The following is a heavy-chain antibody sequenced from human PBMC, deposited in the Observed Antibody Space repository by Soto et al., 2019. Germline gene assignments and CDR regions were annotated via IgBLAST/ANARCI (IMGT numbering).Heavy chain of an antibody. J-gene: IGHJ4*02. Sequence: ASVKVSCKTSGYTFARYYMHWVRQAPGQGLEWMGIINPSGGSTSYAQKFQGRLTMTKDTSTSSVYMELSSLTSEDTAMYYCARDFVEVPSALYYFDYWGQGSLVTVSS. CDR2: INPSGGST. D-gene: IGHD2-2*01. CDR1: GYTFARYY. V-gene: IGHV1-46*01. CDR3: ARDFVEVPSALYYFDY.